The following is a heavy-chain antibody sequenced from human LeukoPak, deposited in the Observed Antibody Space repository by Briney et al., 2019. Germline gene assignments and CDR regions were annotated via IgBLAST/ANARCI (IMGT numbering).Heavy chain of an antibody. CDR1: GGSISSGGYS. Sequence: SQTLSLTCAVSGGSISSGGYSWSWIRQPPGKGLEWIGYIYHSGSTYYNPSLKSRVTISVDRSKNQFSLKLSSVTAADTAVYYCARGARYYDSSGYYGYYFDYWGQGTLVTVSS. V-gene: IGHV4-30-2*01. D-gene: IGHD3-22*01. J-gene: IGHJ4*02. CDR3: ARGARYYDSSGYYGYYFDY. CDR2: IYHSGST.